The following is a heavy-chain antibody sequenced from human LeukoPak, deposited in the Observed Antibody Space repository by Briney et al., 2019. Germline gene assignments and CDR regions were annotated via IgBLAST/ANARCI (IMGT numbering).Heavy chain of an antibody. Sequence: SETLSLTCTVSGGSMSGYYWSWIRLTPGKGLEWIGYIFYTGNTNYNPSLETRVTLSVDTSKNQFYLQLTSVTAADTAVYYCVRQPYIGSAYYFDYWGQGTLVTVSS. V-gene: IGHV4-59*08. CDR2: IFYTGNT. CDR3: VRQPYIGSAYYFDY. J-gene: IGHJ4*02. CDR1: GGSMSGYY. D-gene: IGHD2-15*01.